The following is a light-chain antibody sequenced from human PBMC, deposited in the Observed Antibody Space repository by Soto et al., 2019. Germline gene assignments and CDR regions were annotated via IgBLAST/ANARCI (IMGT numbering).Light chain of an antibody. Sequence: QSVLTQPASVSGSRGQSITISCTGVSGDYVSWYQHHPGKAPKLMIYEVNNRPSGVSHRFSASKSGNTASLTISGLQPEDEADYYCTSYTGGTTPFGTGTKVTVL. V-gene: IGLV2-14*01. CDR2: EVN. CDR1: SGDY. J-gene: IGLJ1*01. CDR3: TSYTGGTTP.